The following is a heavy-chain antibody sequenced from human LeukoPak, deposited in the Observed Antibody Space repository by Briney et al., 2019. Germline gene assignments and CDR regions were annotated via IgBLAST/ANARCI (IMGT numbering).Heavy chain of an antibody. Sequence: GASVKVSCKASGYTFTSYGISWVRQAPGQGLEWMGWISVYNGITNYVQKLQGRVTMTTDTSTSTAYMELRSLRSDDTAVYYCARDMVRGTSNWFDPWGQGTLVTVSS. V-gene: IGHV1-18*01. CDR3: ARDMVRGTSNWFDP. D-gene: IGHD3-10*01. CDR2: ISVYNGIT. J-gene: IGHJ5*02. CDR1: GYTFTSYG.